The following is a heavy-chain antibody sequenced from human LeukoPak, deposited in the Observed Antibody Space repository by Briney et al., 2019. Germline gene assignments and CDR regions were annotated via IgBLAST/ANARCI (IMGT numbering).Heavy chain of an antibody. CDR1: VGSISIYY. CDR3: ARGLASSYCSGGSCYPYYYYYYMDV. CDR2: IYTSGTT. V-gene: IGHV4-4*07. J-gene: IGHJ6*03. D-gene: IGHD2-15*01. Sequence: SETLSLTCTVSVGSISIYYWSWIRQPAGKGLEWIGRIYTSGTTHYNPSLKSRVTISVDASKNQFSLKLSSVTAADTAVYYCARGLASSYCSGGSCYPYYYYYYMDVWGKGTTVTVSS.